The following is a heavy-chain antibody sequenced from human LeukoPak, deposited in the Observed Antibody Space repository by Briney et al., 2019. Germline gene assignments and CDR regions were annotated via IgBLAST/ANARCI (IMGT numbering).Heavy chain of an antibody. CDR2: IGGSGGTT. CDR1: GFTFSRYA. CDR3: TKDPGEFDY. Sequence: GGSLRLSCAASGFTFSRYAMSWVRQAPGKGLEWVSSIGGSGGTTYYADSVQGRFTISRDNSKNTLYLQMNSLSAEDTAVYYCTKDPGEFDYWGQGTLVTVSS. V-gene: IGHV3-23*01. D-gene: IGHD3-10*01. J-gene: IGHJ4*02.